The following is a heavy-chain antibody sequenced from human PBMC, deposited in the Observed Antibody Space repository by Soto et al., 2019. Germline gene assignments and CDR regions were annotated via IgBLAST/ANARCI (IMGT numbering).Heavy chain of an antibody. V-gene: IGHV3-21*01. CDR3: ARDSVRGVTDYYYGMDV. D-gene: IGHD3-10*01. CDR2: ISSSSSYI. CDR1: GFTFSSYS. Sequence: EVQLVESGGGLVKPGGSLRLSCAASGFTFSSYSMNWVRQAPGKGLEWVSSISSSSSYIYYADSVKGRFTISRDNAKNSLYLQMNSLRAEDTAVYYCARDSVRGVTDYYYGMDVWGQGTTVTVSS. J-gene: IGHJ6*02.